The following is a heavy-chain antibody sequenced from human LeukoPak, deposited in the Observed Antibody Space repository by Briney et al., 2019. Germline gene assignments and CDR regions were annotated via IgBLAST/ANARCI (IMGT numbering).Heavy chain of an antibody. V-gene: IGHV3-15*07. Sequence: GGSLRLSCAASGFTFSNAWMNWVRQAPGKGLEWVGRIKSKTDGGTTDYAAPVKGRFTISRDDSKNTLYLQMNSLKTEDTVVYYCARDRAWNYFDYWGQGTLVTVSS. CDR3: ARDRAWNYFDY. CDR2: IKSKTDGGTT. D-gene: IGHD3-3*01. CDR1: GFTFSNAW. J-gene: IGHJ4*02.